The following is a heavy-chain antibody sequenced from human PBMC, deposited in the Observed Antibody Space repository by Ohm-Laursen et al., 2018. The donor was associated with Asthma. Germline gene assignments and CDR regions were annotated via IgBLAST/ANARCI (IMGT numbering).Heavy chain of an antibody. J-gene: IGHJ5*02. V-gene: IGHV3-21*01. CDR3: ARVVVVPAAMLPWFDP. CDR1: GYTFSRYS. CDR2: ISTASTFI. D-gene: IGHD2-2*01. Sequence: SLRLSCAATGYTFSRYSIHWVRQAPGKGLEWVASISTASTFIYYADSVKGRFTISRDNAKNSLYLQMNSLRAEDTAVYYCARVVVVPAAMLPWFDPWGQGTLVTVSS.